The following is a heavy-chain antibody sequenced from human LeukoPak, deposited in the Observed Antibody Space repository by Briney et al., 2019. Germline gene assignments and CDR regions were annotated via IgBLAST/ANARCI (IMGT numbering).Heavy chain of an antibody. CDR3: ARGHYDILTGYYSFDY. CDR2: MSPNSGNT. Sequence: GASVKVSCKASGYTFTSYDIHWVRQATGQGLEWMGWMSPNSGNTGYAQKFQGRVTMTRNTSISTAYMELSSLRSEDTAVYYCARGHYDILTGYYSFDYWGQGTLVTVSS. V-gene: IGHV1-8*01. D-gene: IGHD3-9*01. J-gene: IGHJ4*02. CDR1: GYTFTSYD.